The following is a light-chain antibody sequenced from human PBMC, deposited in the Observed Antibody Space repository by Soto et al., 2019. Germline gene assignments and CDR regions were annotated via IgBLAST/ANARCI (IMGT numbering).Light chain of an antibody. Sequence: EIVLTQSPGTLSLSPGERATLSCRASQSVSSSYLAWYQQKPGQAPRLLIYGASSRATGIPDRFSGSGSGTDFTLTISRLEPEDFAFYYCRQYGSSPPYTFGQGTKLEIK. J-gene: IGKJ2*01. V-gene: IGKV3-20*01. CDR1: QSVSSSY. CDR3: RQYGSSPPYT. CDR2: GAS.